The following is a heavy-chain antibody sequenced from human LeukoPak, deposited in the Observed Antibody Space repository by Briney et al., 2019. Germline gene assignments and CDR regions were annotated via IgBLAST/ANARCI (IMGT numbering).Heavy chain of an antibody. Sequence: SETLSLTCAVYGGSFSGYYWSWIRQPPGKGLEWIGEINHSGSTNCNPSLKSRVTTSVDTSKNQFSLKLSSVTAADTAVYYCARAHVLRYFDWLSPEGHWFDPWGQGTLVTVSS. D-gene: IGHD3-9*01. CDR2: INHSGST. CDR1: GGSFSGYY. J-gene: IGHJ5*02. V-gene: IGHV4-34*01. CDR3: ARAHVLRYFDWLSPEGHWFDP.